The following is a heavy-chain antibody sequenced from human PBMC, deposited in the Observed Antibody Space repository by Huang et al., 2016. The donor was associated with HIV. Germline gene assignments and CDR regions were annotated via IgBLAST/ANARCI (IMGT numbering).Heavy chain of an antibody. CDR1: GFNFSAYW. CDR2: IKQDGREK. CDR3: ARGGIYYDVLTGRHYYYNGLDV. V-gene: IGHV3-7*01. J-gene: IGHJ6*02. D-gene: IGHD3-9*01. Sequence: EVHLVESGGDLVQPGGSLRLSCVASGFNFSAYWLSWVRQAPGKGVEWVAKIKQDGREKNYVDTVKGRFTISRDNAKNSVYLQLTSLRAEDTAVYYCARGGIYYDVLTGRHYYYNGLDVWGQGTTVTVSS.